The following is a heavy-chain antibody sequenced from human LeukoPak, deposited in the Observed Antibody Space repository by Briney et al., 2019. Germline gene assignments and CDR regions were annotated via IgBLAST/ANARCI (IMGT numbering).Heavy chain of an antibody. CDR3: ARSMVSKTYYMDV. D-gene: IGHD4/OR15-4a*01. CDR1: GGSISSSNW. Sequence: PSGTLSLTCAVSGGSISSSNWWSWVRQPPGKGLEWIGSIYYSGSTYQNPSLKSRVTTSVDTSKNQFSLKLNSVTAADTAVYYCARSMVSKTYYMDVWGKGTTVTVSS. V-gene: IGHV4-4*02. CDR2: IYYSGST. J-gene: IGHJ6*03.